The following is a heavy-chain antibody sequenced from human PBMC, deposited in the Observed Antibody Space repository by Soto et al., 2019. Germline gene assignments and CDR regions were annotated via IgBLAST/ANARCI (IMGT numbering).Heavy chain of an antibody. D-gene: IGHD5-12*01. CDR3: ASGGYSGYDYPVDY. Sequence: QVQLVESGGGLVKPGGSLRLSCAASGFTFSDYYMSWIRQAPGKGLEWVSYISSSSSYTNYADSVKGRFTISRDNAKNSLYLQMNSLRAEDTAVYYCASGGYSGYDYPVDYWGQGTLVTVSS. V-gene: IGHV3-11*06. CDR2: ISSSSSYT. J-gene: IGHJ4*02. CDR1: GFTFSDYY.